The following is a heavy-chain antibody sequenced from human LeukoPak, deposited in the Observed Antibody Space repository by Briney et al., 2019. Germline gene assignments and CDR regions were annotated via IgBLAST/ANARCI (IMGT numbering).Heavy chain of an antibody. J-gene: IGHJ5*02. CDR3: ARDQGAGHLIP. CDR2: INENGGEK. Sequence: GGSLRLSCEVSGLSFSGFWMSWVRQAPGKGLEWVANINENGGEKYYVDSVKGRFTISRDNAKNSMYLQMNSLRAEDTAVYYCARDQGAGHLIPWGQGTLVTVSS. D-gene: IGHD4/OR15-4a*01. CDR1: GLSFSGFW. V-gene: IGHV3-7*01.